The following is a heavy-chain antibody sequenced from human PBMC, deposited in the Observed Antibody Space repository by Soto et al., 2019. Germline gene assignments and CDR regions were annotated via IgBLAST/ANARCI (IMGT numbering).Heavy chain of an antibody. CDR3: AKFTDRSWLGPY. CDR2: ISGSGGST. Sequence: EVQLLESGGGLVQPGGSLRLSCAASGFTFSSYAMSWVRQAPGKGLEWVSAISGSGGSTYYADSVKGRFTISRDNSKNTLYLQMNSLRAEDTDVYYCAKFTDRSWLGPYWGQGTLVTVSS. V-gene: IGHV3-23*01. D-gene: IGHD6-13*01. CDR1: GFTFSSYA. J-gene: IGHJ4*02.